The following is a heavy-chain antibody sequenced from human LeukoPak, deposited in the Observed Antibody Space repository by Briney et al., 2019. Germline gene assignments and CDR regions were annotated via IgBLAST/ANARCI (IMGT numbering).Heavy chain of an antibody. V-gene: IGHV3-21*01. D-gene: IGHD3-10*01. CDR3: AREGLRGGVITLGAFDT. CDR1: GFTFSRYS. Sequence: GGSLRLSCLASGFTFSRYSMNWVRQSPGQGLEWVSSIGTTSTYIYYADSLKGRVTISRGNAKNSLFLQLNSLRAEDAAIYYCAREGLRGGVITLGAFDTWGQGTMVTVSS. J-gene: IGHJ3*02. CDR2: IGTTSTYI.